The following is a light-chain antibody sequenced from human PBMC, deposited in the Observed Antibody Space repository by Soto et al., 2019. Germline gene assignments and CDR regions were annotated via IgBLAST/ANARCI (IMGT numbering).Light chain of an antibody. CDR2: DVS. J-gene: IGLJ1*01. Sequence: QSVLTQPASVSGSPGQSITISCTGTSSDVGGCNYVSWYQQHPGKAPKLMIYDVSNRPSGVCNRFSGSKSGNTASLTISGLQAEDEADYYCSSYTSSSTLVFGTGTKVTVL. CDR3: SSYTSSSTLV. CDR1: SSDVGGCNY. V-gene: IGLV2-14*01.